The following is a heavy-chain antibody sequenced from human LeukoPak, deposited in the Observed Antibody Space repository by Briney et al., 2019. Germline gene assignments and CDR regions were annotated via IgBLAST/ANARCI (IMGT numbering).Heavy chain of an antibody. D-gene: IGHD5-12*01. J-gene: IGHJ4*02. CDR1: GFTFSSYT. CDR2: VSGSGGST. V-gene: IGHV3-23*01. CDR3: AKDLDIEVTITGN. Sequence: PGGSLRLSCAASGFTFSSYTTSLVRQAPGKGLEWVSGVSGSGGSTYYADSVKGRFTISRDNSKNTLYLQMNSLRAEDTAVYYCAKDLDIEVTITGNWGQRTLVTVSS.